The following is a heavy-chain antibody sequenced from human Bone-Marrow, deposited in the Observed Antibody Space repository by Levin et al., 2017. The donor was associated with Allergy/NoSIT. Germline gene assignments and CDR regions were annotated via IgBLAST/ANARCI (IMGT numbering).Heavy chain of an antibody. V-gene: IGHV1-69*13. CDR1: GGTFSSYA. D-gene: IGHD3-22*01. Sequence: SVKVSCKASGGTFSSYAISWVRQAPGQGLEWMGGIIPIFGTANYAQKFQGRVTITADESTSTAYMELSSLRSEDTAVYYCARSFYYYDSSGYFFDYWGQGTLVTVSS. CDR3: ARSFYYYDSSGYFFDY. J-gene: IGHJ4*02. CDR2: IIPIFGTA.